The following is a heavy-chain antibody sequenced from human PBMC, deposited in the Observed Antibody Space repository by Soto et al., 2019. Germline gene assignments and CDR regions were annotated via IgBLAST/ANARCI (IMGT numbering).Heavy chain of an antibody. J-gene: IGHJ4*02. V-gene: IGHV4-31*03. CDR3: ARGYSSWIVVVPAALYFDS. Sequence: PSETLSLTCTVSGVSISRGGYYWSWIRQHPGKGLEWIGYIYYSGSTYYNPSLKSRVTISVDTSKNQFSLKLSSVTAADTAVYYCARGYSSWIVVVPAALYFDSWAQGTLVTGSS. CDR1: GVSISRGGYY. D-gene: IGHD2-2*01. CDR2: IYYSGST.